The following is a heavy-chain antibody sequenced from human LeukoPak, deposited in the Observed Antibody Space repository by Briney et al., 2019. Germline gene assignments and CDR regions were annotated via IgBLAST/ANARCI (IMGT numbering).Heavy chain of an antibody. CDR1: GFTFTDYW. D-gene: IGHD3-16*01. CDR3: ARDPGVGVPDH. V-gene: IGHV3-7*01. Sequence: GGSLRLSCAASGFTFTDYWMNWVRQAPGKGLEWVANIKRDGSEKYYVESVKGRFTISRDSAYNSVYLQMNSLRVDDTGFYYCARDPGVGVPDHWGQGTLVTVSS. J-gene: IGHJ4*02. CDR2: IKRDGSEK.